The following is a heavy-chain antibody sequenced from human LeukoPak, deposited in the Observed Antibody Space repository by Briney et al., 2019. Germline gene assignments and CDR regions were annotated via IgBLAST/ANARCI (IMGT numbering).Heavy chain of an antibody. D-gene: IGHD3-10*01. V-gene: IGHV4-30-4*08. CDR2: IYYSGST. Sequence: SQTLSLTCTVSGGSISSGDYYWSWIRQPPGKGLEWIGYIYYSGSTYYNPSLKSRVTISVDTSTNQFSLKLSSVTAADTAVYYCATGTLTMVRGVRYYYYYMDVWGKGTTVTVSS. CDR1: GGSISSGDYY. J-gene: IGHJ6*03. CDR3: ATGTLTMVRGVRYYYYYMDV.